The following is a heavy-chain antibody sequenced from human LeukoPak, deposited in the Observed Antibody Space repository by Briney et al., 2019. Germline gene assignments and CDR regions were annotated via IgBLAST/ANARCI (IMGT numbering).Heavy chain of an antibody. CDR1: GFTFSSYA. Sequence: GGSLRLSCAASGFTFSSYAMSWVRQAPGKGLEWVSAISGSGGSTYYADSVKGRFTISRENSKNTLYLQMNSLRAEDTAVYYCAKLPSGYSSKDVWGQGTTVTVSS. CDR3: AKLPSGYSSKDV. D-gene: IGHD6-13*01. V-gene: IGHV3-23*01. J-gene: IGHJ6*02. CDR2: ISGSGGST.